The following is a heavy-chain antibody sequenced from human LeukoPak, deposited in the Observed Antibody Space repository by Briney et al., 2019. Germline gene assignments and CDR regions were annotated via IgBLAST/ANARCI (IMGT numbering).Heavy chain of an antibody. D-gene: IGHD2-2*01. J-gene: IGHJ4*02. CDR3: ARGQYQLLHDY. CDR2: ISSSGSTI. CDR1: GFTFSSYE. V-gene: IGHV3-48*03. Sequence: GGSLRLSCAASGFTFSSYEMNWVRQAPGKGLEWVSYISSSGSTIYYADSVKGRFTISRDNAKNSLYLQMNSLRAEDTAVYYCARGQYQLLHDYWGQGTLVTVSS.